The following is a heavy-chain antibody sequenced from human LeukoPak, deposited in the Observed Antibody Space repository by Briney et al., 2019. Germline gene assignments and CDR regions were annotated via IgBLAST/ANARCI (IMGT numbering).Heavy chain of an antibody. CDR2: IDHSGST. Sequence: PSETLSLTCAVYGGSFSGYYWSWIRQPPGKGLEWIGEIDHSGSTNYNPSLKSRVTISVDTSKSQFSLKLSSVTAADTAVYYYARGRVDDFWSGLFDYWGQGTLVTVSS. V-gene: IGHV4-34*01. CDR1: GGSFSGYY. D-gene: IGHD3-3*01. CDR3: ARGRVDDFWSGLFDY. J-gene: IGHJ4*02.